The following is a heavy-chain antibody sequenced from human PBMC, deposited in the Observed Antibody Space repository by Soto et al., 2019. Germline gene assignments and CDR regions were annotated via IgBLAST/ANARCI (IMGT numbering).Heavy chain of an antibody. CDR3: AKVITMVRGVITPYYGMDV. CDR2: ISYDGSNK. D-gene: IGHD3-10*01. CDR1: GFTFSSYG. Sequence: QVQLVASGGGVVQPGRSLRLSCEASGFTFSSYGMHWVRQAPGKGLEWVAVISYDGSNKYYADSVKGRFTISRDNSKNTLYLQMTSLRAEDTAVYYCAKVITMVRGVITPYYGMDVWGQGTTVTVS. V-gene: IGHV3-30*18. J-gene: IGHJ6*02.